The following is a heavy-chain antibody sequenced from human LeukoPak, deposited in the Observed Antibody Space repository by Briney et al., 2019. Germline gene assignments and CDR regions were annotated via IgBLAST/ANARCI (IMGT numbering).Heavy chain of an antibody. CDR3: AREGCSSTSCYKDY. Sequence: ASVKVSCKASGYTFTGYYMHWVRQAPGQGLEWMGWINPNSGGTNYAQKFQGRVTMTRDTSISTAYMELSRLRSDDTAVYYCAREGCSSTSCYKDYWGQGTLVTVSS. D-gene: IGHD2-2*02. CDR2: INPNSGGT. J-gene: IGHJ4*02. CDR1: GYTFTGYY. V-gene: IGHV1-2*02.